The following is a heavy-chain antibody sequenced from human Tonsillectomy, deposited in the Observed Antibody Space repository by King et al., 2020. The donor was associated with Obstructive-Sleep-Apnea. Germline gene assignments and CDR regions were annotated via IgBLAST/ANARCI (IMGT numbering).Heavy chain of an antibody. V-gene: IGHV3-23*04. Sequence: VQLVESGGGLVQPGGSLRLSCAASGFTFSSFAMTWVRQAPGKGLEWVSTVGGSGSGGSAHYPDSVKGRFTISRDDSKNSLFLQMSSQRVDDTAVYYCAKEGPIAVAPSFYYGMDVWGQGTTVTVSS. J-gene: IGHJ6*02. CDR2: VGGSGSGGSA. CDR1: GFTFSSFA. CDR3: AKEGPIAVAPSFYYGMDV. D-gene: IGHD6-19*01.